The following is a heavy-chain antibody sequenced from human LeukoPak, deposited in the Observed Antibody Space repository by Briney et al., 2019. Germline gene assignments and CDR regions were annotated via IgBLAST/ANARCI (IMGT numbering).Heavy chain of an antibody. CDR2: INHSGST. CDR3: ASRKQLVPHPFDY. D-gene: IGHD6-13*01. V-gene: IGHV4-34*01. CDR1: GGSFSGYY. J-gene: IGHJ4*02. Sequence: SETLSLTCAVYGGSFSGYYWSWIRQPPGKGLEWIGEINHSGSTNYNPSLKSRVTISVDTSKNQFSLKLSSVTAADTAVYYCASRKQLVPHPFDYWGQGTLVTVSS.